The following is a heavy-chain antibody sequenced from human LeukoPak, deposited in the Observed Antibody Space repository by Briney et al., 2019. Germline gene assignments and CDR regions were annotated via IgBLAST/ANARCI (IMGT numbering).Heavy chain of an antibody. V-gene: IGHV5-51*01. J-gene: IGHJ4*02. CDR1: GNTFSNSL. Sequence: GESLKISCKDSGNTFSNSLIVWVRHMPGKGLEWMGIICPGDSSTKYSPSFQGQVTISADKSISTAYLQWSSLKASDTAIYYCARPKYSSSLAFDYWGQGTPVTVSS. D-gene: IGHD6-6*01. CDR3: ARPKYSSSLAFDY. CDR2: ICPGDSST.